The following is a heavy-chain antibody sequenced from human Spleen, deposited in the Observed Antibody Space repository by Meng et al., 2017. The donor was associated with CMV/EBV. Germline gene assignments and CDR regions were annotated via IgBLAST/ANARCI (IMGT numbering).Heavy chain of an antibody. CDR2: IYHSGST. CDR1: GYSISSGYY. CDR3: ARARFDY. J-gene: IGHJ4*02. V-gene: IGHV4-38-2*02. Sequence: SETLSLTCTVSGYSISSGYYWGWMRQPPGKGLEWIGSIYHSGSTYYNPSLKSRVTISVDTSKNQFSLKLSSVTAADTAVYYCARARFDYWGQGTLVTVSS.